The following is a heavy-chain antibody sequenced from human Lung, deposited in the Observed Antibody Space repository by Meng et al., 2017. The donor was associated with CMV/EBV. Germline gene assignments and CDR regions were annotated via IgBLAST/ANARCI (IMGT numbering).Heavy chain of an antibody. CDR2: LYDSGST. V-gene: IGHV4-39*07. Sequence: QLQLQEPGPGLVRPSETLSLTCSVSGGSISSSTYYWAWIRQPPGKGLEWIGSLYDSGSTYYHPSLKSRVTISVDTSKTYFSLKLRSVTAADTAVYYCARDLEYWGQGTLVTVSS. J-gene: IGHJ4*02. D-gene: IGHD1-1*01. CDR1: GGSISSSTYY. CDR3: ARDLEY.